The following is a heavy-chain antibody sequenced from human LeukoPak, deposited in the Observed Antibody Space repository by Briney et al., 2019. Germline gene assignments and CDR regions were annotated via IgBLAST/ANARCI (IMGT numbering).Heavy chain of an antibody. CDR2: INTDGRRT. V-gene: IGHV3-74*01. Sequence: GGPLRLSCAASGFTFSGYWLHWVRPAPGKGLVWVSGINTDGRRTSYADSVKGRFTISRDNAENTLYLQMTSLRAEDTAVYYCARDVIRWGQGTLVTVSS. CDR1: GFTFSGYW. D-gene: IGHD2/OR15-2a*01. J-gene: IGHJ4*02. CDR3: ARDVIR.